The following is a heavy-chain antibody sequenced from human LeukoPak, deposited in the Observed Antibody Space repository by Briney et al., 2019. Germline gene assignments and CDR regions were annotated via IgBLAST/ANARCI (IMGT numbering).Heavy chain of an antibody. J-gene: IGHJ6*02. CDR1: GGTFSSYA. D-gene: IGHD2-21*01. CDR2: IIPIFGIA. Sequence: SVKVSCKASGGTFSSYAISWVRQAPGQGLEWMGRIIPIFGIANYAQKFQGRVTITADKSTSTAYMEQSSLRSEDTDVYYCATDRGVVAHETYYYYGMDVWGQGTTVTVSS. CDR3: ATDRGVVAHETYYYYGMDV. V-gene: IGHV1-69*04.